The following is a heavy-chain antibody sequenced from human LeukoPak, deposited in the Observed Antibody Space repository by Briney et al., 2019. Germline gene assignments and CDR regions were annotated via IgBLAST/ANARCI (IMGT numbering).Heavy chain of an antibody. CDR3: AKGRYCGGDCYSGLDY. J-gene: IGHJ4*02. D-gene: IGHD2-21*02. V-gene: IGHV3-23*01. CDR2: ISGSGGST. Sequence: GGSLRLSCAASGFTFSSYAMSWVRQAPGKGLEWVSAISGSGGSTYYADSVKGRFTISRDNSKNTLYLQMNSLRAEDTAVYYCAKGRYCGGDCYSGLDYWGQGTLVTASS. CDR1: GFTFSSYA.